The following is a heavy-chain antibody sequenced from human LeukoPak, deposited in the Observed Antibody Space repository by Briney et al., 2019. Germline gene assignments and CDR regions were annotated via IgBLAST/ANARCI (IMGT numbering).Heavy chain of an antibody. V-gene: IGHV4-59*01. CDR3: ARGQRRGGSGEMDF. Sequence: SETLSLTCTVSGGSISSYYWNWIRQPPGKGLEWIAYIFYDGITKYNPSLKSRVTISVDTSKNQFSLKLNSVAAADTAIYFCARGQRRGGSGEMDFWGQGTLVTVSS. J-gene: IGHJ4*02. CDR2: IFYDGIT. CDR1: GGSISSYY. D-gene: IGHD2-15*01.